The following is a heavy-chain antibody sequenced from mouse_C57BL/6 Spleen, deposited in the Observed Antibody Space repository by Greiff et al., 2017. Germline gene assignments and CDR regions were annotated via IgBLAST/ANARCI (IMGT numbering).Heavy chain of an antibody. CDR2: IYPGSGST. Sequence: QVQLQQPGAELVKPGASVKMSCTASGYTFTSYWITWVQQRPGQGLEWIGDIYPGSGSTKYNEKVKSKATLTVDTSSSTAYMQLSGLTAEDSAVYYCARTIYYDYDESWFADWGKGTLVTVSA. CDR3: ARTIYYDYDESWFAD. J-gene: IGHJ3*01. D-gene: IGHD2-4*01. V-gene: IGHV1-55*01. CDR1: GYTFTSYW.